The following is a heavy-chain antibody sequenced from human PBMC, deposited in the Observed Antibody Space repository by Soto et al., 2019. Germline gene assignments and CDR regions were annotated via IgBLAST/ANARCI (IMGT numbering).Heavy chain of an antibody. D-gene: IGHD1-26*01. CDR2: IYYSGST. Sequence: KPSETLSLTCTVSGGSISSSSYYWGWIRQPPGKGLEWIGSIYYSGSTYYNPSLKSRVTISVDTSKNQFSLKLSSVTAADTAVYYCARRGELPPYPGWFDTWGQGTLVTVSS. CDR3: ARRGELPPYPGWFDT. J-gene: IGHJ5*02. CDR1: GGSISSSSYY. V-gene: IGHV4-39*01.